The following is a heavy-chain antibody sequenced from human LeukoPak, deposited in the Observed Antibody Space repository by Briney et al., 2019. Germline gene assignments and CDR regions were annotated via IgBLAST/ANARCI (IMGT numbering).Heavy chain of an antibody. V-gene: IGHV1-2*06. CDR1: GYTFTGYY. CDR3: ATLGEDNTDTPFDY. CDR2: INPNSGGT. J-gene: IGHJ4*02. D-gene: IGHD3-16*01. Sequence: ASVTVSCKASGYTFTGYYMHWVRQAPGQGLEWMGRINPNSGGTNYAQKFQGRVTMTRDTSISTAYMELSRLRSDDTAVYYCATLGEDNTDTPFDYWGQGTLVTVSS.